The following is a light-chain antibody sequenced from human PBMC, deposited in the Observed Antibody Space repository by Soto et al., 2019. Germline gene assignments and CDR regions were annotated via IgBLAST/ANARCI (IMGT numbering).Light chain of an antibody. CDR3: HQYNNYMYT. J-gene: IGKJ2*01. CDR1: QNIRKN. CDR2: EAS. Sequence: ELVMSQSPATLSVSPGERGTLSCRASQNIRKNLAWYQQKPGQAPSLLIYEASTRASGVPVRFSGSGAGTEFTLTISSLQSEDFGVYCCHQYNNYMYTFGQGTKVDIK. V-gene: IGKV3-15*01.